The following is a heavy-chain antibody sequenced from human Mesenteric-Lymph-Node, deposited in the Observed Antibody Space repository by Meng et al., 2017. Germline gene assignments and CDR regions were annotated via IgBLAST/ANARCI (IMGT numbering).Heavy chain of an antibody. CDR2: IIPIFGTA. Sequence: SVKVSCKASGYTFTGYYMHWVRQAPGQGLEWMGGIIPIFGTANYAQKFQGRVTITTDESTSTAYMELSSLRSEDTAVYYCARVTRYYYDSSGYYHDYYFDYWGQGTLVTVSS. J-gene: IGHJ4*02. D-gene: IGHD3-22*01. CDR1: GYTFTGYY. V-gene: IGHV1-69*05. CDR3: ARVTRYYYDSSGYYHDYYFDY.